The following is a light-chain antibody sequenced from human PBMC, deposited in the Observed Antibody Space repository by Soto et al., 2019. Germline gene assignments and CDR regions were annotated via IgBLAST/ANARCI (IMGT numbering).Light chain of an antibody. J-gene: IGKJ5*01. CDR1: QSVSSN. Sequence: EIVITHSPATLSVSTCERATLSCRASQSVSSNLAWYQQKPGQAPRLLIYGASTRATGIPARFSGSGSGTDFTLTINRLEPADSAVYYCQQYGNSPITFGQGTRLEIK. V-gene: IGKV3-15*01. CDR3: QQYGNSPIT. CDR2: GAS.